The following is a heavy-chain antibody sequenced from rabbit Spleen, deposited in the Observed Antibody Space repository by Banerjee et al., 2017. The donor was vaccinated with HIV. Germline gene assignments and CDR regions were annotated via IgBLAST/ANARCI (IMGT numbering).Heavy chain of an antibody. J-gene: IGHJ4*01. CDR1: GFDFSRDYM. Sequence: QEQLKESGGGLVQPGGSLKLSCTASGFDFSRDYMNWVRQAPGKGLEWIGYIDPVFGITYYANWVNGRFSISKTSSTTVTLQMTSLTAADTATYFCARSYSGNGYVHDLWGPGTLVTVS. D-gene: IGHD6-1*01. CDR2: IDPVFGIT. V-gene: IGHV1S45*01. CDR3: ARSYSGNGYVHDL.